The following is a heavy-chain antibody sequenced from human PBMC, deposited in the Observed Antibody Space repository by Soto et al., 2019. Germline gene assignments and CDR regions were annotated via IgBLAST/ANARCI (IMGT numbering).Heavy chain of an antibody. V-gene: IGHV4-34*01. D-gene: IGHD2-15*01. CDR1: GGSFSGYY. Sequence: SETLSLTCAVYGGSFSGYYWSWIRQPPGKGLEWIGEINHSGSTNYNPSLKSRVTISVDTSKNQFSLKLSSATAADTAVYYCARIVVVAATRSGYYFDYWGQGTLVTVSS. CDR3: ARIVVVAATRSGYYFDY. CDR2: INHSGST. J-gene: IGHJ4*02.